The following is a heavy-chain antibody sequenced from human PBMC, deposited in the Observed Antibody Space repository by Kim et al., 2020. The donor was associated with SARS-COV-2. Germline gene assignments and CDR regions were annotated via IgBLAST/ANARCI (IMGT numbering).Heavy chain of an antibody. D-gene: IGHD3-9*01. CDR3: TGETYYFDH. Sequence: GGSLRLSCEVSGLTFSRFWMSWVRQTPGKGLEWVANINEDVSEMRYVDSVKGRFTVSRDNAKNLVYLQMSNLRADDTAVYYCTGETYYFDHWSQGALVTVSS. J-gene: IGHJ4*02. CDR2: INEDVSEM. V-gene: IGHV3-7*01. CDR1: GLTFSRFW.